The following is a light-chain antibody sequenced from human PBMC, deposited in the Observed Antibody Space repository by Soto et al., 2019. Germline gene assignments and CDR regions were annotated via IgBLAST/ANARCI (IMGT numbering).Light chain of an antibody. CDR3: QQYKTYPLT. J-gene: IGKJ4*02. CDR1: QDIGNS. Sequence: DIQMAQSPSSLSASVGDTVTLTCRASQDIGNSLAWLQQKPGRAPKSLIYSVSSLQSGVPSRLTGSRYGADFTLTISNLQPEDFATYYCQQYKTYPLTFCGGTKVEIK. CDR2: SVS. V-gene: IGKV1-16*01.